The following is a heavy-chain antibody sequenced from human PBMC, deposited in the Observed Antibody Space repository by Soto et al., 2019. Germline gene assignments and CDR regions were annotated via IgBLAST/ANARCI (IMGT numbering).Heavy chain of an antibody. J-gene: IGHJ4*02. V-gene: IGHV3-21*01. D-gene: IGHD2-15*01. CDR3: ARDFRYCSGGSCQPDY. CDR2: ISSSSSYI. CDR1: GFTFSSYS. Sequence: EVQLVESGGGLVKPGGSLRLSCAASGFTFSSYSMNWVRQAPGKGLEWVSSISSSSSYIYYADSVKGRFTISRDNAKNSLYLQMNSLRAEDTAVYYCARDFRYCSGGSCQPDYWGQGTLVTVSS.